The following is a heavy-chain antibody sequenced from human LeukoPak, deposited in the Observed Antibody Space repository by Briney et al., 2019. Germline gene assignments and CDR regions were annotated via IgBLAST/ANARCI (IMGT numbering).Heavy chain of an antibody. D-gene: IGHD3-22*01. CDR2: IYTSGTT. CDR1: GGSISSYY. Sequence: NPSETLSLTCTVSGGSISSYYWSWIRQSAGKGLEWIGRIYTSGTTNSNPSLKSRVTISVDTSKNHFSLKLSSVTAADTAVYYCAREYYDSNKAPAFDIWGQGTMVTVSS. V-gene: IGHV4-4*07. J-gene: IGHJ3*02. CDR3: AREYYDSNKAPAFDI.